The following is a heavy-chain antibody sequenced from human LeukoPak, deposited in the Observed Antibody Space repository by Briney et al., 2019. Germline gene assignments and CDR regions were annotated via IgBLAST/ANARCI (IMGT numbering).Heavy chain of an antibody. CDR2: IGNKADGGTT. CDR3: LHYRGGWH. V-gene: IGHV3-15*04. Sequence: GGSLRLSCAVSGLKFSDAWMNWARQAPGKGLEWVGRIGNKADGGTTVYAAPVKGRFTISRDDSKNTVYLQMNSLKTEDTAVYYCLHYRGGWHWGQGTLVTVSS. CDR1: GLKFSDAW. J-gene: IGHJ4*02. D-gene: IGHD6-19*01.